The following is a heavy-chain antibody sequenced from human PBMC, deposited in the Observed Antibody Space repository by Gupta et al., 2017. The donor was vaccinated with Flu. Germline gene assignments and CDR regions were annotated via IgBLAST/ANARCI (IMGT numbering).Heavy chain of an antibody. D-gene: IGHD5-24*01. CDR2: INQDGSHK. J-gene: IGHJ5*01. Sequence: EVHLVESGGGLVQPGGSVRVSCVASGLTFSNYWMNWVRQAPGKGLEWLGNINQDGSHKNYADSVKGRFTLSRDNTKNSLYLQMDTLRAEDTSVYYCATDRGWLQFDSWGQGTLVTVSS. CDR1: GLTFSNYW. CDR3: ATDRGWLQFDS. V-gene: IGHV3-7*01.